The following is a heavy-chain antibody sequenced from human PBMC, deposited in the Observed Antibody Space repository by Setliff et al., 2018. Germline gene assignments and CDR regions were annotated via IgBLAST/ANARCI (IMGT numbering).Heavy chain of an antibody. D-gene: IGHD3-22*01. CDR3: ARDTRDKYDTSGYYLSFDS. CDR1: GGTFRTDG. Sequence: SVKVSCKASGGTFRTDGFNWVRQAPGQGLEWVGRIIPVFGTAKYVQKFQGRVTISADESARTAYMELSSLRFEDTAVYYCARDTRDKYDTSGYYLSFDSWGQGALVTVSS. CDR2: IIPVFGTA. V-gene: IGHV1-69*13. J-gene: IGHJ4*02.